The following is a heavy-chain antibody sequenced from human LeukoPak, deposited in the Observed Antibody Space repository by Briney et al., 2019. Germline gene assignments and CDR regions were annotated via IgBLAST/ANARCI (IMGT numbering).Heavy chain of an antibody. J-gene: IGHJ3*02. CDR3: ARDGAEGDNSAFDI. CDR1: GVTLSDHH. Sequence: GGSLRLSCAASGVTLSDHHMDWVRQAPGKGLAWVGRTRDKARGYTTEYAASVEGRFTISRDDSKTLVYLQMNSLKTEDTAVYFCARDGAEGDNSAFDIWGQGTVVTVSS. D-gene: IGHD3-22*01. CDR2: TRDKARGYTT. V-gene: IGHV3-72*01.